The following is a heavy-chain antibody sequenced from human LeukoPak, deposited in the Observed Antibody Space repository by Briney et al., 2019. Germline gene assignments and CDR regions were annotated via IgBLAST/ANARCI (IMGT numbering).Heavy chain of an antibody. D-gene: IGHD1-1*01. CDR1: GFTFSTNA. V-gene: IGHV3-23*01. CDR3: TTQSGAWNFDY. Sequence: PGGSLRLSCLTSGFTFSTNAMSWVRQAPGKGLEWISGISGSGASTYYADSVTGRFTISRDNSRNTLYLQMNSLKTEDTAVYYCTTQSGAWNFDYWGQGTLVTVSS. CDR2: ISGSGAST. J-gene: IGHJ4*02.